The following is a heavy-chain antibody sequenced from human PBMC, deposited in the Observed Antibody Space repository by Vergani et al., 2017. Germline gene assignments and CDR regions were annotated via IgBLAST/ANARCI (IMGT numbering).Heavy chain of an antibody. Sequence: QVQLQESGPGLVKPSETLSLTCTVSGGSISSYYWSWIRQPPGKGLEWIGEINHSGSTNYNPSLMSRVTISVDTSKNQFSLKLSSVTAADTAVYYCAREEYYYGSGRGWTHDYWGQGTLVTVSS. J-gene: IGHJ4*02. CDR2: INHSGST. CDR1: GGSISSYY. D-gene: IGHD3-10*01. CDR3: AREEYYYGSGRGWTHDY. V-gene: IGHV4-59*12.